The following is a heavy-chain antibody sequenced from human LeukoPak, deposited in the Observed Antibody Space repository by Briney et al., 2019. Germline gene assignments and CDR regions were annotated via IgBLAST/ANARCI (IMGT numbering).Heavy chain of an antibody. J-gene: IGHJ1*01. CDR2: IYPGDSDT. CDR1: GYSFTSYW. CDR3: ARAYGSGSYYVYFQH. Sequence: GESLEISCKGSGYSFTSYWIGWVRQMPGKGLEWMGIIYPGDSDTRYSPSFQGQVTISADKSISTAYLQWSSLKASDTAMYYCARAYGSGSYYVYFQHWGQGTLVTVSS. D-gene: IGHD3-10*01. V-gene: IGHV5-51*01.